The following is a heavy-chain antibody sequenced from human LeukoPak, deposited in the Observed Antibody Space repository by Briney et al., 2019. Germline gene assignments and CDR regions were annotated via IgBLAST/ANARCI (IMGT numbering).Heavy chain of an antibody. CDR2: FDGNGPNT. D-gene: IGHD2-8*02. J-gene: IGHJ4*02. V-gene: IGHV3-23*01. CDR1: GFTFSSFA. Sequence: PGGSLRLSCAASGFTFSSFAMTWVRQAPGKGLEWVSGFDGNGPNTYYADSVKGRWTISRDNSRSTLYLEMNSLRPEDTAIYYCAKPRTTGLGWAQFDYWGQGSLVTVSS. CDR3: AKPRTTGLGWAQFDY.